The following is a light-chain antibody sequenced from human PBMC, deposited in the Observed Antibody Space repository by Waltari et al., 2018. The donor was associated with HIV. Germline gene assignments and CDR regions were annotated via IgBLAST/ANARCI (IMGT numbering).Light chain of an antibody. CDR1: QSVSSN. CDR3: QHYNNWPPV. V-gene: IGKV3-15*01. CDR2: GAS. J-gene: IGKJ3*01. Sequence: EIVMTQSPATLSVSPGERATLSGRASQSVSSNLAWYQQKPGQAPRLLIYGASTRATGIPARFSGSGSATEFTLTISSLQSEDFAVYYCQHYNNWPPVFGPGTKVDIK.